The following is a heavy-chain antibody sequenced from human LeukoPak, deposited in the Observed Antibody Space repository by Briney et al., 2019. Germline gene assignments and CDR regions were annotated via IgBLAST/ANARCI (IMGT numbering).Heavy chain of an antibody. CDR2: IYHSGST. Sequence: SETLSLTCAVSGYSISSGYYWGWIRQPPGKGLEWIGSIYHSGSTYYNPSLKSRVTISVDTSKNLFSLKLSSVTAADTAVYYCARRGYSSSYYFDYWGQGTLVTVSS. CDR1: GYSISSGYY. V-gene: IGHV4-38-2*01. CDR3: ARRGYSSSYYFDY. J-gene: IGHJ4*02. D-gene: IGHD6-6*01.